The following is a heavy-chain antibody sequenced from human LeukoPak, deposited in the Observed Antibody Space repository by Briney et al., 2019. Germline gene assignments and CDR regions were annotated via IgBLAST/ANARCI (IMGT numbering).Heavy chain of an antibody. Sequence: PGGSLRLSCAASGFTFSRNWMHWVRQAPGKGLVWVSRINSDGTTNYADSVKGRFTISRDNAKNTLYLQMNSLRAEDTAVYYCAREEATTVANDYWGQGTLVTVSS. CDR3: AREEATTVANDY. CDR2: INSDGTT. J-gene: IGHJ4*02. D-gene: IGHD4-17*01. V-gene: IGHV3-74*01. CDR1: GFTFSRNW.